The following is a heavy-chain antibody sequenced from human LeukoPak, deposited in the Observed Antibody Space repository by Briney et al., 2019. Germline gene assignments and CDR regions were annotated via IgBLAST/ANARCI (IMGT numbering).Heavy chain of an antibody. D-gene: IGHD3-16*01. J-gene: IGHJ4*02. CDR2: IYYTGIT. CDR1: GGSISSGTHY. CDR3: AASSGVTLGRF. V-gene: IGHV4-31*03. Sequence: SETLSLTCTVSGGSISSGTHYYNWIRQHPGKGLEWIGYIYYTGITSYNPSLGSRVTMSVDTSMNQISLKVTSLTAADTAVYYCAASSGVTLGRFWGQGALVTVSP.